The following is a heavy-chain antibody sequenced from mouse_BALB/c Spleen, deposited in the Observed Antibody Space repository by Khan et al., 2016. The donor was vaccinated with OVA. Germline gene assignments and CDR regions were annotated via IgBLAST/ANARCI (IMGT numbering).Heavy chain of an antibody. D-gene: IGHD1-1*01. V-gene: IGHV1-77*01. CDR2: IYPGSGST. CDR1: GYTFTDYV. Sequence: QVQLKESGPELVKPGASVKMSCKASGYTFTDYVINWVKQKTGQGLEWIGDIYPGSGSTYYNEKFKGKAKLTADKSSNTVYMQLSSLTFEDSAVYFCARGGYSVFAYWGQGTLVTVSA. J-gene: IGHJ3*01. CDR3: ARGGYSVFAY.